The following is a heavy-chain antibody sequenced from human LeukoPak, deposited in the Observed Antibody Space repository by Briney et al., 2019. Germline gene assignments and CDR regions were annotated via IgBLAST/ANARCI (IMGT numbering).Heavy chain of an antibody. D-gene: IGHD2-2*01. CDR1: GYTFTGYY. J-gene: IGHJ6*03. CDR2: INPNSGGT. Sequence: ASVKVSCKASGYTFTGYYMHWVRQAPGQGLEWMGWINPNSGGTNYAQKFQGRVTMTRDTSISTAYMELSSLRSEDTAVYYCARVMDVVVPAALKRGQYYYYMDVWGKGTTVTVSS. CDR3: ARVMDVVVPAALKRGQYYYYMDV. V-gene: IGHV1-2*02.